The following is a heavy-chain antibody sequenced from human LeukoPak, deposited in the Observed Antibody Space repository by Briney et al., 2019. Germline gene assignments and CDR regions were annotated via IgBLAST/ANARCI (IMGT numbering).Heavy chain of an antibody. CDR1: GFTFSSYS. CDR2: IKQDGSEK. J-gene: IGHJ6*02. Sequence: GGSLRLSCAASGFTFSSYSMNWVRQAPGKGLEWVANIKQDGSEKYYVDSVKGRFTISRDNAKNSLYLQMNSLRAEDTAVYYCARDPGGWPSDYYYYYGMDVWGQGTTVTVSS. D-gene: IGHD6-19*01. V-gene: IGHV3-7*01. CDR3: ARDPGGWPSDYYYYYGMDV.